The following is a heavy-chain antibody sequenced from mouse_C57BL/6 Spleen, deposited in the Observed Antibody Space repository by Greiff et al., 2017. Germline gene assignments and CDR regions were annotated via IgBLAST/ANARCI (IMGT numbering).Heavy chain of an antibody. V-gene: IGHV1-53*01. J-gene: IGHJ3*01. CDR2: INPSNGGT. CDR3: ARDWVDY. Sequence: QVQLQQSGTELVKPGDSVKLSCKASGYNFTSYWMHWVKQRPGQGLEWIGKINPSNGGTNYNAKFKSKATLTVDKSSITAYLQLSSLTSEDSAVYYCARDWVDYWGQGTLLTVSA. CDR1: GYNFTSYW.